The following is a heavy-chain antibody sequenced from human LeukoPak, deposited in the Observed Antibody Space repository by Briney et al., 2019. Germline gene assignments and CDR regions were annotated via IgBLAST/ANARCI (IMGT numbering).Heavy chain of an antibody. CDR1: GGSISSGGYY. J-gene: IGHJ5*02. CDR3: ARDPGQWLVPYS. V-gene: IGHV4-31*03. Sequence: KSSQTLSLTCTVSGGSISSGGYYWSWIRQHPGKGLEWIGYIYYSGSTYYNPSLKSRVTISVDTSKNQFSLKLSSVTAADTAVYYCARDPGQWLVPYSWGQGTLVTVSS. D-gene: IGHD6-19*01. CDR2: IYYSGST.